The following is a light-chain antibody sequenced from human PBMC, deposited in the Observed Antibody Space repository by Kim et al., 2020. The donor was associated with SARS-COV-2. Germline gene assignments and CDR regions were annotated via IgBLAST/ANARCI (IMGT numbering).Light chain of an antibody. J-gene: IGLJ3*02. V-gene: IGLV1-44*01. CDR1: NSNIGVNT. CDR3: ATWDDSLNAWV. Sequence: GQRVTISCAGSNSNIGVNTVNWYQQCPATAPKLLICRNNQRPSGVPDRFSCSKSGTSASLALSGLLSEDEADYYCATWDDSLNAWVFGGGTQLTV. CDR2: RNN.